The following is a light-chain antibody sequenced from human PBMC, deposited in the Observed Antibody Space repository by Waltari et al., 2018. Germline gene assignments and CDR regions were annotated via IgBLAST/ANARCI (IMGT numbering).Light chain of an antibody. J-gene: IGLJ3*02. Sequence: SYELTQPPSVSVSTGQTAHITCPGDKLGHKDAYWYQQRPGQSPERVNYQHNRRPSGLRDGFAGSRAVDTATLTISGTQAMDEADCYCQAWDRTTVVFVGGTKLTVL. CDR1: KLGHKD. CDR3: QAWDRTTVV. CDR2: QHN. V-gene: IGLV3-1*01.